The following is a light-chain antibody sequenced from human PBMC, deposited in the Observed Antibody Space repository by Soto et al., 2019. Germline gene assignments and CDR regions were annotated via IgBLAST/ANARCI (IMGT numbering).Light chain of an antibody. CDR2: GAS. J-gene: IGKJ3*01. V-gene: IGKV3-20*01. CDR3: QQYGSSPFA. CDR1: QTISNTY. Sequence: EIVLSQSPVTLSLSPGERATVSCRASQTISNTYLAWYQQKPGQAPRLLIYGASNRATGIPDRFSGSGSGRDFTLTINSLEPEDFAVYYCQQYGSSPFAFGPGTKVDI.